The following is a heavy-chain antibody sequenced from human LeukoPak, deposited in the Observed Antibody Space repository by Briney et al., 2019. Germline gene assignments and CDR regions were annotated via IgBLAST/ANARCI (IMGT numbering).Heavy chain of an antibody. CDR3: ARHAASGGSGVDY. Sequence: GGSLRLSCAASGFTFSGSAMHWVRQTSGKGLEWVGRIRSKANSYATAYAASVKGRFTISRDDSKNTAYLQMNSLKSEDTAVYYCARHAASGGSGVDYWGQGTLVTVSS. CDR1: GFTFSGSA. D-gene: IGHD3-10*01. CDR2: IRSKANSYAT. V-gene: IGHV3-73*01. J-gene: IGHJ4*02.